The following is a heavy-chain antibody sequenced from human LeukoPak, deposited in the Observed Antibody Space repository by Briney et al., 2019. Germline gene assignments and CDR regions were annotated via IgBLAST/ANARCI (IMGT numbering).Heavy chain of an antibody. Sequence: PGGSLRLSCAASGFTFSSNYMSWVRQAPGKGLEWVSVIYSGGSTYYTDSVKGRFTISRQNSKNTPYLQMNSLRAEDTAVYYCARELWFGEFYSHYWGQGTLVTLSS. CDR1: GFTFSSNY. V-gene: IGHV3-53*04. CDR3: ARELWFGEFYSHY. J-gene: IGHJ4*02. CDR2: IYSGGST. D-gene: IGHD3-10*01.